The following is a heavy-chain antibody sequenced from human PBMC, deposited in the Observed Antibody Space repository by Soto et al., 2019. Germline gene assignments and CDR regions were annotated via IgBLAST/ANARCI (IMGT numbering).Heavy chain of an antibody. Sequence: ASVKVSCKASGYTFTGYYMHWVRQAPGQGLQWMGWINPNSGGTNYAQKFQGRVTMTRDTSISTAYMELSRLRSDDTAVYYCARDPYSSSWYGGGGYYYYGMDVWGQGTTLTV. D-gene: IGHD6-13*01. CDR1: GYTFTGYY. V-gene: IGHV1-2*02. J-gene: IGHJ6*02. CDR2: INPNSGGT. CDR3: ARDPYSSSWYGGGGYYYYGMDV.